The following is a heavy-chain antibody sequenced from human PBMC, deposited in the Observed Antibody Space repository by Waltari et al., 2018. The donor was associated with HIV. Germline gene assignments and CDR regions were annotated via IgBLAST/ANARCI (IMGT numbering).Heavy chain of an antibody. Sequence: QLQLQESGPGLVKPSETLSLTCTVSGGSISSSSYYWGWIRQPPGKGLEWIGSIYYSGSTYYNPSLKSRVTISVDTSKNQFSLKLSSVTAADTAVYYCARFRLTLNWFDPWGQGTLVTVSS. D-gene: IGHD7-27*01. CDR1: GGSISSSSYY. V-gene: IGHV4-39*01. CDR2: IYYSGST. J-gene: IGHJ5*02. CDR3: ARFRLTLNWFDP.